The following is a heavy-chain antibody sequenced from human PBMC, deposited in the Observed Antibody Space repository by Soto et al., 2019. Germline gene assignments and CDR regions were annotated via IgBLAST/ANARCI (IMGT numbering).Heavy chain of an antibody. Sequence: SETLSLTCTVSGGSISSGGYYWILIRRHPGKGLEWIGYIYYSGSTYYNPSLKSRVTISVDTSKNQFSLKLSSVTAADTAVYYCARDRMALWGQPDPWGQGTLVTSPQ. V-gene: IGHV4-31*03. CDR3: ARDRMALWGQPDP. J-gene: IGHJ5*02. CDR2: IYYSGST. D-gene: IGHD2-21*01. CDR1: GGSISSGGYY.